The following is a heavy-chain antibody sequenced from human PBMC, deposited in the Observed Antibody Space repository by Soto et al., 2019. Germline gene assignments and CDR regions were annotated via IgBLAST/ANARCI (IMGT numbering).Heavy chain of an antibody. CDR1: GGSISRGGYY. V-gene: IGHV4-31*03. Sequence: QVQLQESGPGLVKPSQTLSLTCTVSGGSISRGGYYWTWIRQHPGKGLEWIGYIYYSGSTYYNPSLKSRLTTSVDTSKNPFSLTLSSVTAADTAVYYCARSVFPWGQGTLVTVSS. CDR2: IYYSGST. CDR3: ARSVFP. J-gene: IGHJ5*02.